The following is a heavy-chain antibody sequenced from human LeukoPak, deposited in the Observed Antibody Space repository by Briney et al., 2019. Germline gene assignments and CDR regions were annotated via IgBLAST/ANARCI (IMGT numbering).Heavy chain of an antibody. V-gene: IGHV1-8*03. D-gene: IGHD4-11*01. CDR3: ARGLLSFMRSDYSNYWDNWFDP. CDR2: MNPNSGNT. Sequence: ASVKVSCKASGYTFIIYDINWVRQAPGQGLEWMGWMNPNSGNTDYAQKFQGRVTLTRNTSTSTAYMELSSLRADDTAVYYCARGLLSFMRSDYSNYWDNWFDPWGQGTLVTVSS. CDR1: GYTFIIYD. J-gene: IGHJ5*02.